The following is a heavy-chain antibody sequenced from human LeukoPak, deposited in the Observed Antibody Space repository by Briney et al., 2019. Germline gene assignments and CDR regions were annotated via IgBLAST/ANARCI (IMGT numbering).Heavy chain of an antibody. CDR3: ARGVVDSSGYGIDY. CDR1: GYTFTCYY. J-gene: IGHJ4*02. Sequence: GASVKVSCKASGYTFTCYYMHWVRQAPGQGVEWMGWINPNSGGTNYAQKFQGRVTMTRDTSISTAYMELSRLRSDDTAVYYCARGVVDSSGYGIDYWGQGTLVTVSS. V-gene: IGHV1-2*02. D-gene: IGHD3-22*01. CDR2: INPNSGGT.